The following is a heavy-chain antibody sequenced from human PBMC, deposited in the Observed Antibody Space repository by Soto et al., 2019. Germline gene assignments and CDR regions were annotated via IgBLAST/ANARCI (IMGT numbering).Heavy chain of an antibody. V-gene: IGHV3-23*01. Sequence: GGSLRLSCAASGFTFSSYAMSWVRQAPGKGLEWVSAISGSGGSTYYADSVKGRFTISRDNSKNTLYLQMNSLRAEDTAVYYCAKDPHDYGDYGDAFDIWGQGTMVTVSS. J-gene: IGHJ3*02. CDR3: AKDPHDYGDYGDAFDI. CDR1: GFTFSSYA. D-gene: IGHD4-17*01. CDR2: ISGSGGST.